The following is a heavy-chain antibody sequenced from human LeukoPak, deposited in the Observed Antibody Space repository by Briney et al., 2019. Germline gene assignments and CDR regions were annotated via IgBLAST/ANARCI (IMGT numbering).Heavy chain of an antibody. CDR2: IKGDGSST. CDR1: GFTFSSYW. Sequence: PGGSLRLSCAASGFTFSSYWMHWVRHTPGKGLVWVSRIKGDGSSTSYADSVKGRFTISRDDAKNTLYLQMNSLRAEDTAVYYCARVLTAARPFDYWGQGTLVTVSS. CDR3: ARVLTAARPFDY. D-gene: IGHD6-6*01. V-gene: IGHV3-74*01. J-gene: IGHJ4*02.